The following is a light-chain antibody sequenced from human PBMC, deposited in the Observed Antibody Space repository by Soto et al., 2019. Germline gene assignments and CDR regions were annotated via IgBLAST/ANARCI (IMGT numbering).Light chain of an antibody. CDR1: RSISSSY. J-gene: IGKJ1*01. CDR2: GAS. V-gene: IGKV3-20*01. CDR3: QQCGSSSWT. Sequence: EIVLTQSPGTLSLSPGERATLSCRASRSISSSYLAWYQQKPGQAPRLLIYGASRRATGIPDRFSGSGSGTDFTLTVSRLEPEDFAVYYCQQCGSSSWTFGQGTKVEIK.